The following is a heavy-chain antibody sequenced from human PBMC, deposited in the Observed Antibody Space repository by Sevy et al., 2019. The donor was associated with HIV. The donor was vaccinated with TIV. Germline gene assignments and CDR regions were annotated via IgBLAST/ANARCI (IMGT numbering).Heavy chain of an antibody. CDR2: MRSNAYGGTT. V-gene: IGHV3-49*03. CDR3: TTQRGYDFWIGLAPYGMDV. CDR1: GSTFRDYA. Sequence: GSLRLSCTASGSTFRDYAVSWFRQAPGKGLEWVGFMRSNAYGGTTEYAASVKGRFTMSRDDSKTIAYLQMNSLKTDDTAMYYCTTQRGYDFWIGLAPYGMDVWGQGTTVTVSS. J-gene: IGHJ6*02. D-gene: IGHD3-3*01.